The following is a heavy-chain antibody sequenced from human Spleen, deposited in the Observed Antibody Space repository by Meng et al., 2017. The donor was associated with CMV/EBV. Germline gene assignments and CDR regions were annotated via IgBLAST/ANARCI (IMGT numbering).Heavy chain of an antibody. CDR2: IKEDGTKT. Sequence: GGSLRLSCTGSGLIFSTYWMSWVRQAPGKGLEWVANIKEDGTKTYYVDSVKGRFTISRDNAKKTLSLQMDTLRSEDTALYYCVKGGGERVTFDAMDVWGQGTTVTVSS. V-gene: IGHV3-7*03. CDR1: GLIFSTYW. CDR3: VKGGGERVTFDAMDV. D-gene: IGHD2-21*02. J-gene: IGHJ6*02.